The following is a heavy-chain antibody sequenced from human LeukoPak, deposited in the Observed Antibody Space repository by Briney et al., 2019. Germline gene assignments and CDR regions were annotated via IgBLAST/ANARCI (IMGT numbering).Heavy chain of an antibody. CDR3: ARELKVAGAFDI. J-gene: IGHJ3*02. D-gene: IGHD2-15*01. V-gene: IGHV4-4*07. CDR1: GGSFSGYY. Sequence: PSETLSLTCAVYGGSFSGYYWSWIRQPAGKGLEWIGRIYTSGSTNYNPSLKSRVTMSVDTSKNQFSLKLSSVTAADTAVYYCARELKVAGAFDIWGQGTMVTVSS. CDR2: IYTSGST.